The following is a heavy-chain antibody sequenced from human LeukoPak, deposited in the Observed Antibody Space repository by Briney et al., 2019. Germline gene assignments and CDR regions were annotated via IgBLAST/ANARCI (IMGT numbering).Heavy chain of an antibody. Sequence: GGSLRLSCAPSGFTFSSYPLNWVRQAPGKGLEWVSSIGTSSRYIYYADSVTGRFTISRDNTKNSLYLQMNSLRAEDTAVYYCARGADGYNYYYFDYWGQGTLVTVSS. CDR3: ARGADGYNYYYFDY. CDR2: IGTSSRYI. J-gene: IGHJ4*02. D-gene: IGHD5-24*01. V-gene: IGHV3-21*01. CDR1: GFTFSSYP.